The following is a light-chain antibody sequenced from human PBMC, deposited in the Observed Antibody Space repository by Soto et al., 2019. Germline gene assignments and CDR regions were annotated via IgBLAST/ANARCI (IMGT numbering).Light chain of an antibody. CDR3: QQYNTFSPT. CDR1: QTITNW. CDR2: KAS. Sequence: DIQMTQSPSTLSASVVDRVTITCRASQTITNWLAWYQQRPGKAPKLLVYKASTLESGVPSRFSGSGSGTEFTLTIRSLQPDDSATYYCQQYNTFSPTFGQGTKVDIK. V-gene: IGKV1-5*03. J-gene: IGKJ1*01.